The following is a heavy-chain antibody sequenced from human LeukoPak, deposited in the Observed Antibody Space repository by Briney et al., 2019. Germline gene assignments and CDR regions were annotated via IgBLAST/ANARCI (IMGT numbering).Heavy chain of an antibody. J-gene: IGHJ4*02. V-gene: IGHV4-39*07. CDR3: ARGAPPQN. CDR2: VYYTGAS. Sequence: SETLSLTCTVSGGSINSSSYYWGWIRQPPGKGLEWIGSVYYTGASYYNPSLKSRVTISIDTSKKHFSLKLTSVTAADTAVYYCARGAPPQNWGQGTLVTVSS. CDR1: GGSINSSSYY.